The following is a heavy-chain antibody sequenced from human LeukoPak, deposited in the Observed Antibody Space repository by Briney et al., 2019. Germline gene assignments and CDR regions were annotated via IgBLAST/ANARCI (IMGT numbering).Heavy chain of an antibody. CDR1: IDSFSNYH. V-gene: IGHV4-34*01. CDR3: ARGQGATVPQVGRNWFDP. CDR2: VNESGGT. D-gene: IGHD1-26*01. J-gene: IGHJ5*02. Sequence: PSETLSLTCAVYIDSFSNYHWNWIRQTPAKGLEWIGEVNESGGTNISPSLRSRVILSVDTSKNQFSLKLISVTVADTAIYYCARGQGATVPQVGRNWFDPWGQGTRVTVSS.